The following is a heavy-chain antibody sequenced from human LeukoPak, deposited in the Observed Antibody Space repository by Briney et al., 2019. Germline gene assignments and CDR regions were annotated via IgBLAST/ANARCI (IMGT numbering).Heavy chain of an antibody. D-gene: IGHD3-22*01. CDR1: GGSFSDYY. J-gene: IGHJ4*02. V-gene: IGHV4-34*01. CDR2: INHSGST. CDR3: ARRDDSSGYHKIFDY. Sequence: SETLSLTCAVYGGSFSDYYWNWIRQPPGKGLEWIGEINHSGSTNYNPSLKSRVTISVDTSKNQFSLKLSSVTAADTAVYYCARRDDSSGYHKIFDYWGPGTLVTVSS.